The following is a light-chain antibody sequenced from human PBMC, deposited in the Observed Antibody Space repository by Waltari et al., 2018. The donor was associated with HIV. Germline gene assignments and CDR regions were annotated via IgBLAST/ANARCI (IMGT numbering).Light chain of an antibody. Sequence: EIVMTQSPPTLSVSPGQRVTLSCRASQSISAKVAWYKQRPGQAPRLLIYEAATRPTGIPARLSGSVSGTEFTLTISSLQSEDFATYFCQQYDSGPRGITFGQGTMLEIK. CDR2: EAA. CDR1: QSISAK. CDR3: QQYDSGPRGIT. V-gene: IGKV3-15*01. J-gene: IGKJ2*01.